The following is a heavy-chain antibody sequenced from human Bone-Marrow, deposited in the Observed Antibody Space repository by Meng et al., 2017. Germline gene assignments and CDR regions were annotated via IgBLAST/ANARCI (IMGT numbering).Heavy chain of an antibody. V-gene: IGHV4-34*01. J-gene: IGHJ4*02. CDR3: RLAYCMGDCVDY. CDR2: INHSEST. CDR1: GGSFSAYD. Sequence: QVQVQQWGAGLLKPSETLSLTCDFYGGSFSAYDWSWIRQHPGKELEWLGQINHSESTNDNPSLKSRVTISIDTYRNQLSLKLSSVTAADTAVYYCRLAYCMGDCVDYWGQGTLVTVSS. D-gene: IGHD2-21*01.